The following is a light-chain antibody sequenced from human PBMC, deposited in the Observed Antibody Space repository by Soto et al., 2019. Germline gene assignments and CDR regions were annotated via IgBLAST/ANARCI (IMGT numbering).Light chain of an antibody. J-gene: IGLJ3*02. Sequence: SSELTQPPSVSVAPGQTAMITCGGNNIGNKSVHWYQQRPGQAPVLVVYDDSDRPSGIPDRLSGSNSENTATLTISRVEAGDEADFYCQVCDSSSDDRSDPTSDRGVFGGGTKLTVL. CDR1: NIGNKS. CDR2: DDS. CDR3: QVCDSSSDDRSDPTSDRGV. V-gene: IGLV3-21*02.